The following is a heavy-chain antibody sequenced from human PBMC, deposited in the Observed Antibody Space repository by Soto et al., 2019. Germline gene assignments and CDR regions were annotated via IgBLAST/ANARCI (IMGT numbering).Heavy chain of an antibody. CDR3: AGPGVFSGGTCHENWFDP. CDR1: GGSITSSTFS. D-gene: IGHD2-15*01. CDR2: VYYSGST. Sequence: QLQLQESGPGLLKPSETLSLTCTVSGGSITSSTFSWGWIRQPPGKGLEWLGSVYYSGSTYYNPSHSGRATLSVDTDKNQLSLKLKSVTAAATAVYYCAGPGVFSGGTCHENWFDPWGQGSLVTVSS. J-gene: IGHJ5*02. V-gene: IGHV4-39*01.